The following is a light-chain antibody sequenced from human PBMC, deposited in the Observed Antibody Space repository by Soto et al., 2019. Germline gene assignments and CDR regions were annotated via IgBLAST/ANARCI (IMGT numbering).Light chain of an antibody. J-gene: IGKJ4*01. CDR1: ESVKTN. Sequence: EIVMTQSPATLSVSPGETATLSCRASESVKTNLAWYQQKPGQAPRLLIYGAFTRAAGIPFRFSGSASGTEFTLTISSLQSEDFAVYYCHQYDRCPPSLGGGTKVDIK. V-gene: IGKV3-15*01. CDR2: GAF. CDR3: HQYDRCPPS.